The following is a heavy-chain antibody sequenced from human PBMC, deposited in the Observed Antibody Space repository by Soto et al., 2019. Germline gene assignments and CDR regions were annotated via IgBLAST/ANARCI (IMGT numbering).Heavy chain of an antibody. V-gene: IGHV4-59*01. J-gene: IGHJ5*02. CDR1: GGSISSYY. CDR2: IYYSGRT. CDR3: ARGYCSSTSCYIWDNWFDP. D-gene: IGHD2-2*02. Sequence: PSETLSLTCTVSGGSISSYYLSWIRQPPGKGLEWIGYIYYSGRTNYNPSLKSRVTISVDTSKNQFSLKLSSVTAADTAVYYCARGYCSSTSCYIWDNWFDPWGQGTLVTVSS.